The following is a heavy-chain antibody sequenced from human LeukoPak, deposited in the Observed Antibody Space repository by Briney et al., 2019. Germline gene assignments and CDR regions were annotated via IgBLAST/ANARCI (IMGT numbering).Heavy chain of an antibody. J-gene: IGHJ4*02. Sequence: GGSLRLSCAASGFTFSSYGMHWVRQAPGKGLEWVAVISYDGSNKYYADSVKGRFTISRDNSKNTLYLQMNSLRAEDTAVYYCAKEPDQFGELHTLDYWGQGTLVTVSS. CDR2: ISYDGSNK. CDR3: AKEPDQFGELHTLDY. CDR1: GFTFSSYG. D-gene: IGHD3-10*01. V-gene: IGHV3-30*18.